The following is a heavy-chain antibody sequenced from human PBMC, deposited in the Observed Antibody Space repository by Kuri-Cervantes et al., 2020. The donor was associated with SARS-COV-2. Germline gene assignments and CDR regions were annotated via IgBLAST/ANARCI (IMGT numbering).Heavy chain of an antibody. CDR3: ARELSGWDSYYFYYMDV. CDR1: GFTFSNAW. J-gene: IGHJ6*03. Sequence: GGSLRLSCAASGFTFSNAWMSWVRQAPGKGLEWVGRIKSKTDGGTTDYAAPVKGRFTISRDDSKNTLYLQMNSLRVEDTAVYYCARELSGWDSYYFYYMDVWGKGTTVTVSS. CDR2: IKSKTDGGTT. V-gene: IGHV3-15*01. D-gene: IGHD6-19*01.